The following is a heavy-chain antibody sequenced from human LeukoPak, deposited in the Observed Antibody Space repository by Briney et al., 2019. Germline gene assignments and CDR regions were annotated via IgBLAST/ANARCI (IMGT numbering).Heavy chain of an antibody. CDR2: IYYSGST. V-gene: IGHV4-59*01. CDR1: GGSISSYY. Sequence: SETLSLTCTVSGGSISSYYWSWIRQPPGKGLEWFGYIYYSGSTNYNPSLKSRVTISVDTSKNQFSLKLSSVTAADTAVYYCARASSSWYFVGHYFDYWGQGTLVTVSS. D-gene: IGHD6-13*01. J-gene: IGHJ4*02. CDR3: ARASSSWYFVGHYFDY.